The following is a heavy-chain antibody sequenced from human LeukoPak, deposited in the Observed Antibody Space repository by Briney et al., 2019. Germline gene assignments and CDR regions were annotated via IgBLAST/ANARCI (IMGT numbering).Heavy chain of an antibody. V-gene: IGHV3-74*01. CDR3: VRDLREADH. CDR2: IDFDGSHA. Sequence: GGSLRLSCAASGLTFRDYWMHWVRQTPGKGLVWVSRIDFDGSHANYADSVRGRFTISRDNAKNTVYLQMNSLRVEDTAVYYCVRDLREADHWGQGTLVIVSS. D-gene: IGHD1-26*01. J-gene: IGHJ4*02. CDR1: GLTFRDYW.